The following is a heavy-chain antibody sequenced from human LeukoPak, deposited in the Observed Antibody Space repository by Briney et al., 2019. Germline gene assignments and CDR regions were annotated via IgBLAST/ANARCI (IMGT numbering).Heavy chain of an antibody. Sequence: PGRSLRLSCAASGFTFSSHGMHWVRQAPGKGLEWVAVISFDGGNKYYADSVKGRFTISRDNSKNTLYLQLNSLRAEDTAVYYCARDQEGFDYWGQGTVVTVSS. J-gene: IGHJ4*02. CDR3: ARDQEGFDY. CDR1: GFTFSSHG. V-gene: IGHV3-30*03. CDR2: ISFDGGNK.